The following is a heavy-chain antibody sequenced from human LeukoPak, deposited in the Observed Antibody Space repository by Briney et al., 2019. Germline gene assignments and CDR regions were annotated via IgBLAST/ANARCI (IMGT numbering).Heavy chain of an antibody. D-gene: IGHD3-22*01. CDR2: IYYSGST. CDR3: ARVQYYYDSSGYKGLGYFDY. Sequence: SETLSLTCTVSGGSISSGDYYWSWIRQPPGKDLEWIGSIYYSGSTYYNPSLKSRVTISVDTSKNQFSLKLSSVTAADTAVYYCARVQYYYDSSGYKGLGYFDYWGQGTLVTVSS. CDR1: GGSISSGDYY. J-gene: IGHJ4*02. V-gene: IGHV4-30-4*01.